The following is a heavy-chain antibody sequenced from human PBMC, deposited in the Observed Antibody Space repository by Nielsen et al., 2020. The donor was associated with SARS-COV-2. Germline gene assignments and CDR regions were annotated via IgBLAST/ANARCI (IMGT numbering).Heavy chain of an antibody. V-gene: IGHV3-53*01. J-gene: IGHJ4*02. D-gene: IGHD5-12*01. Sequence: GESLKISCAASGFSVSSHDMNWVRQAPGKGLQWVSLIYSDGSTKYADSVKGRFTISRDNSRNTVYLQMNSLRAEDTAVYYCARGQVVATIRYYFDYWGQGTLVTVSS. CDR1: GFSVSSHD. CDR3: ARGQVVATIRYYFDY. CDR2: IYSDGST.